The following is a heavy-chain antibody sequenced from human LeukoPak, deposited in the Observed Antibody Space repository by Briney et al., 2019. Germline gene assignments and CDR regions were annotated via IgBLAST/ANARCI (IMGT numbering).Heavy chain of an antibody. CDR3: ARGPGDYDPYCYYYAMDV. CDR1: GFTFSSYE. V-gene: IGHV3-48*03. D-gene: IGHD4-17*01. Sequence: GGSLRLSCAASGFTFSSYEMNWVRQAPGKGLEWVSYISCTGRTIYYADSMKGRFTISRDNAKNSLYLQMSSLRAEDTAVYYCARGPGDYDPYCYYYAMDVWGQGTTVTVSS. CDR2: ISCTGRTI. J-gene: IGHJ6*02.